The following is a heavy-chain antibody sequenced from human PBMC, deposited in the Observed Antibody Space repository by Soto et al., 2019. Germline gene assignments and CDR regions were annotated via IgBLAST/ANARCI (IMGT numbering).Heavy chain of an antibody. Sequence: PSETLSLTCTVSGGSISSGGYYWSWIRQHPGKGLEWIGYIYYSGSTYYNPSLKSRVTISVDTSKNQFSLKLSSVTAADTAVYYCARDRNLGDYYYYGMDVWGQGTTVTVSS. CDR2: IYYSGST. D-gene: IGHD3-3*01. CDR3: ARDRNLGDYYYYGMDV. J-gene: IGHJ6*02. CDR1: GGSISSGGYY. V-gene: IGHV4-31*03.